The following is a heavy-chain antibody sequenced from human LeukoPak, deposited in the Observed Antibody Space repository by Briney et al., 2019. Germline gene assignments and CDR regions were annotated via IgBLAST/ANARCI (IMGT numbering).Heavy chain of an antibody. CDR3: ARDLGYHGRGWYFDL. J-gene: IGHJ2*01. D-gene: IGHD3-16*01. Sequence: GGSLRLSCVASGFTFNNYGMHWVRQAPGKGLEWVSVISYDGSKKYYTDSVSGRYTISRDYSKNTLFLQMNSLRAEDTAVYYCARDLGYHGRGWYFDLWGRGTLVTVSS. CDR1: GFTFNNYG. V-gene: IGHV3-30*03. CDR2: ISYDGSKK.